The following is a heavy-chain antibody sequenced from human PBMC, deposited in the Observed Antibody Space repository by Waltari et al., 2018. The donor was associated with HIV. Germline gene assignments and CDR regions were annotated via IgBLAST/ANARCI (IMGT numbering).Heavy chain of an antibody. CDR1: GFTFSNAW. J-gene: IGHJ4*02. D-gene: IGHD3-22*01. CDR3: TTDEFYYGNSGYFDY. V-gene: IGHV3-15*05. CDR2: IKSKADGGTT. Sequence: EVQLVESGGDLVKPGGCLRLSCAASGFTFSNAWMSWFRQAPGKGPEWVGRIKSKADGGTTDYAAPVKGRFTISRDDSKNTLYLQMNSLRFEDTAVYYCTTDEFYYGNSGYFDYWGQGTLVTVSS.